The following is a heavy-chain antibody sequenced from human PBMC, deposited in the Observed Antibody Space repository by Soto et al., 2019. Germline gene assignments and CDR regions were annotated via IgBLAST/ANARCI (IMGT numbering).Heavy chain of an antibody. CDR1: GGSFSGYY. V-gene: IGHV4-34*01. Sequence: QVQLQQWGAGLLKPSETLSLTCAVYGGSFSGYYWSWIRQPPGKGLEWIGEINHRGSTNYNPSLKSRVTISLDPSKNQFSLKLSSVTAADTVVYYCARGGSSGYVHWGQGTLVTVSS. D-gene: IGHD5-12*01. CDR3: ARGGSSGYVH. CDR2: INHRGST. J-gene: IGHJ4*02.